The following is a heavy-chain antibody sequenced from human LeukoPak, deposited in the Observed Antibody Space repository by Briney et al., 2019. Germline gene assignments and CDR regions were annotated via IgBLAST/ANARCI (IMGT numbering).Heavy chain of an antibody. Sequence: GESLQISCKGSGYSFTSYWIGWVRQMPGKGLKWMGIIYPGDSVARYSPSFQGQVTISADKSISTAYLQWSSLKASDTAMYYCAAGEWESHDAFDIWGQGTMVTVSS. J-gene: IGHJ3*02. CDR3: AAGEWESHDAFDI. V-gene: IGHV5-51*01. D-gene: IGHD1-26*01. CDR1: GYSFTSYW. CDR2: IYPGDSVA.